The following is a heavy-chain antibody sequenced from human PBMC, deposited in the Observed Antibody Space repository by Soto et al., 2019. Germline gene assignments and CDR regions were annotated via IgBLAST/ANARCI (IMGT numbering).Heavy chain of an antibody. D-gene: IGHD5-18*01. V-gene: IGHV1-69*01. CDR3: ASKGIQLWTLDY. J-gene: IGHJ4*02. Sequence: SVKVSCKASGGTFSSYAISWVRQAPGQGLEWMGGIIPIFGTANYAQKFQGRVTITADESTSTAYMEPSSLRSEDTAVYYCASKGIQLWTLDYWGQGTLVTVSS. CDR2: IIPIFGTA. CDR1: GGTFSSYA.